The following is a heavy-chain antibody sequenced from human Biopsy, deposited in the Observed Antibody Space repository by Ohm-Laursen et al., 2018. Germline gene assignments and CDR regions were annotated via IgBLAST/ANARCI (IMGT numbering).Heavy chain of an antibody. D-gene: IGHD3-3*01. CDR3: ARTPRDSFWSGSYKRGLWFDP. J-gene: IGHJ5*02. Sequence: SDTLSLTCSVSGGSIISYYWTWIRQPPGKGLEWIGHVYNGGITNHNPSLKSRVTISKDTSKNQFFLQVNSVTAADTAVYYCARTPRDSFWSGSYKRGLWFDPWGQGTLVIVSS. V-gene: IGHV4-59*07. CDR2: VYNGGIT. CDR1: GGSIISYY.